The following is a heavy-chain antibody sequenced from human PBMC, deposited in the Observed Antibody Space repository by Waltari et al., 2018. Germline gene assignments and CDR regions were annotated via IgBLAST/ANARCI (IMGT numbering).Heavy chain of an antibody. CDR1: GGSISSYY. V-gene: IGHV4-4*07. CDR3: ARASPRLRYGDRNYDWYFDL. Sequence: QVQLQESGPGLVKPSETLSLTCTVSGGSISSYYWSWIRQPAGKGLEWIGRIYTSGGTHYNPSLKSRVTMSVDTSKNQFSLKLSSVTAADTAVYYCARASPRLRYGDRNYDWYFDLWGRGTLVTVSS. D-gene: IGHD4-17*01. CDR2: IYTSGGT. J-gene: IGHJ2*01.